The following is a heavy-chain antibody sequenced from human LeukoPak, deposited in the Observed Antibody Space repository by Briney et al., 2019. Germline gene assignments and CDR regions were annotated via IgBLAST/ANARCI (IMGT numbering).Heavy chain of an antibody. CDR3: ARRAGALYHYDTSGPFDH. CDR1: GFTFSSYS. D-gene: IGHD3-22*01. V-gene: IGHV3-21*01. CDR2: ISSSSSYI. J-gene: IGHJ4*02. Sequence: GGSLRLSCAASGFTFSSYSMNWVRQAPGKGLEWVSSISSSSSYIYYADSVKGRFTISRDNAKNSLYLQMNSLRAEDTAVYYCARRAGALYHYDTSGPFDHWGQGTLVTVSS.